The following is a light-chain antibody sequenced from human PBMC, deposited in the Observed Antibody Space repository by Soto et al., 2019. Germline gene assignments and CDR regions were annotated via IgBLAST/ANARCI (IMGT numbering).Light chain of an antibody. CDR1: SSDVGGYNY. J-gene: IGLJ1*01. V-gene: IGLV2-14*01. CDR2: DVS. Sequence: QSVLTQPASVSGSPGQSITISCTGTSSDVGGYNYVSWYQQHPGKAPKLMIYDVSNRPSGVSNRFSGSKSGNTASLTISGLHAQDEADYYCRSYTSSRTLYVFGTGTKGTVL. CDR3: RSYTSSRTLYV.